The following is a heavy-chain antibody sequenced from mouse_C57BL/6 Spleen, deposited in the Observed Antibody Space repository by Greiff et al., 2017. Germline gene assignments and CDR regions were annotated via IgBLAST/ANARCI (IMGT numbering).Heavy chain of an antibody. V-gene: IGHV1-55*01. CDR2: IYPGSGST. Sequence: VQLQQPGAELVKPGASVKMSCKASGYTFTSYWITWVKQRPGQGLEWIGDIYPGSGSTNYNEKFKSKATLTVDTSSSTAYMQLSSLTSEDSAVYYCACPGYYSNFWFAYWGQGTLVTVSA. CDR3: ACPGYYSNFWFAY. D-gene: IGHD2-5*01. CDR1: GYTFTSYW. J-gene: IGHJ3*01.